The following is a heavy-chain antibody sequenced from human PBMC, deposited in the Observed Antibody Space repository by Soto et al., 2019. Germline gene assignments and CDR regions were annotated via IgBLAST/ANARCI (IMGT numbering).Heavy chain of an antibody. CDR2: IDPSDSYT. CDR1: GYSFTSYW. D-gene: IGHD6-19*01. Sequence: PVESLKIYCNGSGYSFTSYWISWVRQMPWKGLEWMGRIDPSDSYTNYSPSFQGHVTISADKSISTAYLQWSSLKASDTAMYYCARAHRAVAGTSHYYGMDVWGQGTTVTVS. CDR3: ARAHRAVAGTSHYYGMDV. J-gene: IGHJ6*02. V-gene: IGHV5-10-1*01.